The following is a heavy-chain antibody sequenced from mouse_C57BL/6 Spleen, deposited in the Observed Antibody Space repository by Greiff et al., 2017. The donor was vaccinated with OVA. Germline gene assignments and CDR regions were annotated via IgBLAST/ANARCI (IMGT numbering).Heavy chain of an antibody. CDR1: GYTFTSYW. D-gene: IGHD3-3*01. J-gene: IGHJ2*01. CDR2: IHPNSGST. CDR3: ARDGAGATYYFDY. V-gene: IGHV1-64*01. Sequence: VQLQQPGAELVEPGASVKLSCKASGYTFTSYWMHWVKQRPGQGLEWIGMIHPNSGSTNYNEKFKSKATLTVDKSSSTAYMQLSSLTSEDSAVYYCARDGAGATYYFDYWGQGTTLTVSS.